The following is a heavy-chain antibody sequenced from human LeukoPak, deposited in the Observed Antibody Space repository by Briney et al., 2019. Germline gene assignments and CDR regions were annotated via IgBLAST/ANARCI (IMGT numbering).Heavy chain of an antibody. D-gene: IGHD3-3*01. CDR2: IKQDGSEK. Sequence: PGRSLRLSCAASGFTFSSYWMSWVRQAPGKGLEWVANIKQDGSEKYYVDSVKGRFTISRDNAKNSLYLQMNSLRAEDTAVYYCARARLESTDAFDIWGQGTMVTVSS. CDR3: ARARLESTDAFDI. J-gene: IGHJ3*02. CDR1: GFTFSSYW. V-gene: IGHV3-7*01.